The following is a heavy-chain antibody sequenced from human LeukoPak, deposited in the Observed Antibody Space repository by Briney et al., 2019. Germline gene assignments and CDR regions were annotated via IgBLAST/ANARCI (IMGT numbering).Heavy chain of an antibody. CDR3: ARSAIVAVAGTYFDY. J-gene: IGHJ4*02. CDR1: GFTFSSYS. Sequence: GGSLRLSCAASGFTFSSYSMNWVRQAPGKGLEWVSSISSSSSYIYYADSVKGRFTISRDNAKNSLYLQMNSLRAEDTAVYYCARSAIVAVAGTYFDYWGQGTLVTVSS. CDR2: ISSSSSYI. V-gene: IGHV3-21*01. D-gene: IGHD6-19*01.